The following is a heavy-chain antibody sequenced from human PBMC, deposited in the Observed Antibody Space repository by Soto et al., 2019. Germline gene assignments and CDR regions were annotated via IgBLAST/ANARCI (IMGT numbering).Heavy chain of an antibody. CDR3: ARPGDSSGYYPFDY. J-gene: IGHJ4*02. Sequence: SETLSLTWTVSCGSLSSYYWSWIRQPPGKGLEWIGYIYYSGSTNYNPSLKSRVAISVDTSKNQFSLKLSSVTAADTAVYYCARPGDSSGYYPFDYWGQGTLVTVSS. CDR1: CGSLSSYY. V-gene: IGHV4-59*08. D-gene: IGHD3-22*01. CDR2: IYYSGST.